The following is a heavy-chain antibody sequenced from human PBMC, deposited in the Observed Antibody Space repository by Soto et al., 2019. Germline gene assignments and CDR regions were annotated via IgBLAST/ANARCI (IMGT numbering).Heavy chain of an antibody. CDR1: GYSISLGYY. CDR3: ARGRFKYFDPKRRSGWFDP. Sequence: SSETLSLTCAVSGYSISLGYYWGWIRQPPGKGLEWIGSINHSGSTNYNPSLKSRVTISVDTSKNQFSLKLSSVTAADTAVYYCARGRFKYFDPKRRSGWFDPWGQGTLVTVSS. J-gene: IGHJ5*02. V-gene: IGHV4-38-2*01. D-gene: IGHD3-9*01. CDR2: INHSGST.